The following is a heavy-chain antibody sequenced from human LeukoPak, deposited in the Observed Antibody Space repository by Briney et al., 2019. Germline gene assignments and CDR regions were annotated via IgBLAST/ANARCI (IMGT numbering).Heavy chain of an antibody. D-gene: IGHD3-22*01. Sequence: GGSLRLSCAASGFTFSDYYMSWIRQAPGKGLEWVSYISSSGSTIYYADSVKGRFTISRDNAKNSLYLQMNSLRAEDTAVCYCASENQYYYDSSGYYYHGMDVWGQGTTVTVSS. J-gene: IGHJ6*02. CDR2: ISSSGSTI. V-gene: IGHV3-11*01. CDR3: ASENQYYYDSSGYYYHGMDV. CDR1: GFTFSDYY.